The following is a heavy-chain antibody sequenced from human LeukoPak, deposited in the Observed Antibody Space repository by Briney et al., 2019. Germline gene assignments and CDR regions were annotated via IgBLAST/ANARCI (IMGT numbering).Heavy chain of an antibody. D-gene: IGHD3-22*01. Sequence: SETLSLTCTVSGYSISSGYYWGWIRQPPGKGLEWIGSMYYSGNTYYNPSLKSRVTISVDTSKNQFSLKLSSVTAADTAVYYCARVKMHYYDSSGYYYKGPYDYWGQGTLVTVSS. CDR1: GYSISSGYY. V-gene: IGHV4-38-2*02. J-gene: IGHJ4*02. CDR3: ARVKMHYYDSSGYYYKGPYDY. CDR2: MYYSGNT.